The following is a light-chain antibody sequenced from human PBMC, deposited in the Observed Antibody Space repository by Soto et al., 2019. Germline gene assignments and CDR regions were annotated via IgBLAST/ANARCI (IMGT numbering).Light chain of an antibody. CDR1: QSVSSSY. V-gene: IGKV3-20*01. CDR3: QQYGSAPPLT. CDR2: GAS. Sequence: EIVFTQSPGTLSLSPGERATLSCRASQSVSSSYLAWYQQKPGQAPRLPIYGASSRATGIPDRFSGSGSGTDFTLTISRLEPEDFAVYYCQQYGSAPPLTFGGGTKV. J-gene: IGKJ4*01.